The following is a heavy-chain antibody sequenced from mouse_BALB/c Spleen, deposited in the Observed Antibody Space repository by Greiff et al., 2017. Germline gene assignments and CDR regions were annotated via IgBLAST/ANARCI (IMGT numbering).Heavy chain of an antibody. J-gene: IGHJ1*01. Sequence: VKLKESGPGLVAPSQSLSITCTVSGFSLTSYGVHWVRQPPGKGLEWLGVIWAGGSTNYNSALMSRLSISKDNSKSQVFLKMNSLQTDDTAMYYCARDYYGSSYRGYFDVWGAGTTVTVSS. CDR1: GFSLTSYG. D-gene: IGHD1-1*01. CDR2: IWAGGST. CDR3: ARDYYGSSYRGYFDV. V-gene: IGHV2-9*02.